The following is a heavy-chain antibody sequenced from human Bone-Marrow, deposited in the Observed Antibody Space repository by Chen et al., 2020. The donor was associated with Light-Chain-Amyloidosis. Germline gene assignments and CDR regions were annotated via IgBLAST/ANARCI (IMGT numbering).Heavy chain of an antibody. CDR2: IYPDDSDA. V-gene: IGHV5-51*01. CDR1: GYTFPNYW. D-gene: IGHD5-12*01. J-gene: IGHJ4*02. Sequence: EVKLEQSGPEVKKPGESLKISCKGTGYTFPNYWIGWVRQMPGKGLEWMGVIYPDDSDARYSPSFGVQVTISADKSLTTAYLQWRRLKSSDTAMYYCARRRDGYNFDYWGQGTLVTVSS. CDR3: ARRRDGYNFDY.